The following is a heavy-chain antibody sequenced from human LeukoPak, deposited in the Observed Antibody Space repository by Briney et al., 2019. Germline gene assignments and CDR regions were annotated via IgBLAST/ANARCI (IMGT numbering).Heavy chain of an antibody. Sequence: ASVKVSCKASGGTFSSYAISWVRQAPGQGLEWMGRIIPILGIANYAQKFQGRVTITADKSTSTAYMELSSLRSADTAVYYCARVPPAVYSHDTVWDYWGQGTLVTVSS. CDR1: GGTFSSYA. CDR2: IIPILGIA. V-gene: IGHV1-69*04. D-gene: IGHD5-18*01. CDR3: ARVPPAVYSHDTVWDY. J-gene: IGHJ4*02.